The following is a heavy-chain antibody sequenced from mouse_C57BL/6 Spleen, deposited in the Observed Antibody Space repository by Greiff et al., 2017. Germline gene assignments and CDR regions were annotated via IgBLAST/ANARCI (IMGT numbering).Heavy chain of an antibody. V-gene: IGHV2-2*01. Sequence: VQLQQSGPGLVQPSQSLSITCTVSGFSLTSYGVHWVRQSPGKGLEWLGVIWSGGSTDYNAAFISRLSISKDNSKSHVFFKMNSLQADDTAIYYCARPYYSNYHARDYWGQGTSVTVSS. CDR3: ARPYYSNYHARDY. J-gene: IGHJ4*01. CDR2: IWSGGST. D-gene: IGHD2-5*01. CDR1: GFSLTSYG.